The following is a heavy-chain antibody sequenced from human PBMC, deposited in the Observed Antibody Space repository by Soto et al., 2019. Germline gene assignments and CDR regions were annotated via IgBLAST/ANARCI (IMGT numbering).Heavy chain of an antibody. D-gene: IGHD5-12*01. Sequence: ASVKVSCKASGYTFTSKAIQWVRQAPGQRPEWMGWINAGNGYTKYSQKFQGRVTITRDTSASTAYMELSSLRFEDTAVYYCANEGGYNGYDYAYWGQGNLVTVSS. J-gene: IGHJ4*02. CDR1: GYTFTSKA. V-gene: IGHV1-3*01. CDR2: INAGNGYT. CDR3: ANEGGYNGYDYAY.